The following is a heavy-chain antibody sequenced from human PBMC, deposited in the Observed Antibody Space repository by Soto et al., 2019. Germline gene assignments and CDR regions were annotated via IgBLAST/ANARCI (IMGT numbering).Heavy chain of an antibody. J-gene: IGHJ5*02. CDR3: GRGEMYAGTFTPNWDR. V-gene: IGHV4-39*01. Sequence: SETLSLTCNVSGYILTSNCISWGWHRQGTGKGLEWIGSIYYTGNTYYNPSLKSRASISVDMATNEISLRLRAESVADTAVYYWGRGEMYAGTFTPNWDRWGQGALVTVS. D-gene: IGHD2-8*01. CDR2: IYYTGNT. CDR1: GYILTSNCIS.